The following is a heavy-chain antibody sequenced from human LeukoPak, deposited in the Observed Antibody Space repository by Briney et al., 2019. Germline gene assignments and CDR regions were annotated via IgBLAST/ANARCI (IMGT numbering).Heavy chain of an antibody. V-gene: IGHV1-18*01. CDR3: ARERQRITIFGVVTDYFDY. J-gene: IGHJ4*02. D-gene: IGHD3-3*01. CDR1: GYTFTSYD. Sequence: ASVKVSCKASGYTFTSYDINWVRQAPGQGLEWMGWISAYNGNTNYAQKLQGRVTMTTDTSTSTAYMELRSLRSDDTAVYYCARERQRITIFGVVTDYFDYWGQGTLVTVSS. CDR2: ISAYNGNT.